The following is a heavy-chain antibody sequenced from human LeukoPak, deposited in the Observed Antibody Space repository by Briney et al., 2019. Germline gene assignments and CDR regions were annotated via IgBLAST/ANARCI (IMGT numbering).Heavy chain of an antibody. V-gene: IGHV3-73*01. CDR3: TRDSGTYNWLDP. CDR2: IDKEANFYAT. J-gene: IGHJ5*02. Sequence: PGGSLRLSCAASGFTFSGSAIHWVWQSSGKGLEWVGQIDKEANFYATTYAESVKGRFSISRDDSKNTAYLQMSSLKTEDTALYYCTRDSGTYNWLDPWGQRTLVTVSS. D-gene: IGHD1-26*01. CDR1: GFTFSGSA.